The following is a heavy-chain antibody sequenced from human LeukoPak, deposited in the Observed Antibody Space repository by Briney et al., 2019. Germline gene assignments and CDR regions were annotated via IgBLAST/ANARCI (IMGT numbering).Heavy chain of an antibody. J-gene: IGHJ4*02. CDR2: NSGGST. CDR3: AKDLGRSGWYIEY. CDR1: GFTFSSYA. Sequence: GSLRLSCAASGFTFSSYAVYWVRQAPGKGLEWVSSNSGGSTYYADSVKGRFTISRDNSKNTLYLQMNSLRAEDTAVYYCAKDLGRSGWYIEYWGQGTLVTVSS. V-gene: IGHV3-23*01. D-gene: IGHD6-19*01.